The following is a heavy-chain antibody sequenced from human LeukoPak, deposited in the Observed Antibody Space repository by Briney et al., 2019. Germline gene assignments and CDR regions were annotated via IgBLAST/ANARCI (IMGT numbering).Heavy chain of an antibody. D-gene: IGHD4-17*01. CDR2: IKQDGSEK. J-gene: IGHJ4*02. CDR3: ARGYGDYEYYFDY. CDR1: GFTFSSYW. V-gene: IGHV3-7*01. Sequence: GGSLRLSCAAFGFTFSSYWMSWVRQAPGKGLEWVANIKQDGSEKYYVDSVKGRFTISRDNAKNSLYLQMNSLRAEDTAVYYCARGYGDYEYYFDYWGQGTLVTVSS.